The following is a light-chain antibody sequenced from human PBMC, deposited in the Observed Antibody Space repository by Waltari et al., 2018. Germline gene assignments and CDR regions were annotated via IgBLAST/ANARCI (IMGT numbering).Light chain of an antibody. V-gene: IGKV1-39*01. Sequence: DIQMTQSPSSLSASVGGSVTMSCRASHNIDVFLNWYQQKPGKAPNLLIFGASSLQNGVPSRFSGSGSGTDFTLTITSLSSEDSATYYCQQSQGFPYTFGQGTKLEIK. CDR1: HNIDVF. CDR3: QQSQGFPYT. CDR2: GAS. J-gene: IGKJ2*01.